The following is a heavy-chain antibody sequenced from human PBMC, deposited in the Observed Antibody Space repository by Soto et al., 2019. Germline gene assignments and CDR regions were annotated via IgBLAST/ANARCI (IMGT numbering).Heavy chain of an antibody. CDR1: GGTFSSYA. CDR2: IIPIFGTA. J-gene: IGHJ5*02. Sequence: GASVKASCKASGGTFSSYAISWVRQAPGQGLEWMGGIIPIFGTANYAQKFQGRVTITADESTSTAYMELSSLRSEDTAVYYCARERYCSGGSCYSGWFDPWGQGTLVTVSS. D-gene: IGHD2-15*01. CDR3: ARERYCSGGSCYSGWFDP. V-gene: IGHV1-69*13.